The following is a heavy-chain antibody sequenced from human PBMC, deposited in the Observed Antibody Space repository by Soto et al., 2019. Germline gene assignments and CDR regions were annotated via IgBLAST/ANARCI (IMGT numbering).Heavy chain of an antibody. J-gene: IGHJ4*02. CDR3: ARRWGEGRVDY. CDR2: IYHSGNT. Sequence: QVKLQESGPGLVKPSGTLSLTCAVSGGSISSSNWWSWVRQPPGKGLEWIGEIYHSGNTNYNPSLKSRITLARXKSRNQFSLKLSSVTAADTAVYYCARRWGEGRVDYWGQGTLVTLSS. CDR1: GGSISSSNW. D-gene: IGHD3-10*01. V-gene: IGHV4-4*02.